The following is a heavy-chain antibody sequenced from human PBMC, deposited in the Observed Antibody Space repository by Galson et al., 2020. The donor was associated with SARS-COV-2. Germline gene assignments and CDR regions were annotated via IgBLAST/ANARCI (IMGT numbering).Heavy chain of an antibody. J-gene: IGHJ1*01. V-gene: IGHV4-39*01. CDR1: GGSISSSSYY. Sequence: SETLSLTCTVSGGSISSSSYYWGWIRQPPGKGLEWIGSIYYSGSTYYNPSLKSRVTISVDTSKNQFSLKLSSVTAADTAVYYCARLGGSYPRVDFQHWGQGTLVTVSS. D-gene: IGHD1-26*01. CDR2: IYYSGST. CDR3: ARLGGSYPRVDFQH.